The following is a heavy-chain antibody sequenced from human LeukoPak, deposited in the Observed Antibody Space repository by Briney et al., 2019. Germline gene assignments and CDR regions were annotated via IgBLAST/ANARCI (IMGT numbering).Heavy chain of an antibody. CDR1: GGSISSGSYY. CDR2: IYTSGST. J-gene: IGHJ6*03. Sequence: PSETLSLTCTVSGGSISSGSYYWSWIRQPAGKGLEWIGRIYTSGSTNYNPSLKSRVTISVDTSKNQFSLKLSSVTAADTAVYYCARDQVGSGYYYYYMDVWGKGTTVTISS. D-gene: IGHD6-19*01. V-gene: IGHV4-61*02. CDR3: ARDQVGSGYYYYYMDV.